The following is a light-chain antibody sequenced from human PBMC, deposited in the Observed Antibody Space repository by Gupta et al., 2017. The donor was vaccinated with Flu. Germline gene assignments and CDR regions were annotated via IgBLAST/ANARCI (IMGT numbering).Light chain of an antibody. J-gene: IGKJ1*01. CDR2: KAS. CDR1: QTIDSW. Sequence: DIQLTQSPSTLSASVGDRVTITCRASQTIDSWLAWYQKKPGRAPKSLIYKASSFETGVPSRFSGSGSGTEFSLTISSLQPDDFATYYCQQDRSSPWTFGQGTKVEIK. CDR3: QQDRSSPWT. V-gene: IGKV1-5*03.